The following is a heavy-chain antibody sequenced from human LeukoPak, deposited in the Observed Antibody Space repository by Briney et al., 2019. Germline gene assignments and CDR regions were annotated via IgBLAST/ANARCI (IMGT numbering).Heavy chain of an antibody. J-gene: IGHJ4*02. Sequence: SETLSLTCTVSGGSISSSSYYWGWIRQPPGKGLEWIGSIYYSGSTYYNPSLKSRVTISVDTSKNQFSLKLSSVTAADTAVYYCARDDRAVAANIGYWGQGTLVTVSS. CDR2: IYYSGST. CDR1: GGSISSSSYY. D-gene: IGHD2-15*01. CDR3: ARDDRAVAANIGY. V-gene: IGHV4-39*07.